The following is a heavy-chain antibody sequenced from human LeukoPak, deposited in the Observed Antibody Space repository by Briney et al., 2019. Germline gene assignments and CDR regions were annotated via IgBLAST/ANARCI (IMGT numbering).Heavy chain of an antibody. J-gene: IGHJ3*02. D-gene: IGHD3-10*01. CDR3: ARALLWPADAFDI. CDR1: GYTFTGYY. V-gene: IGHV1-18*04. CDR2: ISAYNGNT. Sequence: ASVKVSCKASGYTFTGYYMHWVRQAPGQGLEWMGWISAYNGNTNYAQKLQGRVTMTTDTSTSTAYMELRGLRSDDTAVYYCARALLWPADAFDIWGQGTMVTVSS.